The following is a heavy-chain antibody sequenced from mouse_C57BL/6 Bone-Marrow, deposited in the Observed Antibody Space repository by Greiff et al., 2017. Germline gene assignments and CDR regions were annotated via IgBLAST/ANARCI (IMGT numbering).Heavy chain of an antibody. J-gene: IGHJ4*01. CDR3: AREGPCPGAMDY. Sequence: EVKLMESGPGLVKPSQSLSLTCSVTGYSITSGYYWNWIRQFPGNKLEWMGYISYDGSNNYNPSLKNRISITRDTSKNQFFLKLNSVTTEDTATYYCAREGPCPGAMDYWGQGTSVTVSS. D-gene: IGHD3-3*01. CDR2: ISYDGSN. CDR1: GYSITSGYY. V-gene: IGHV3-6*01.